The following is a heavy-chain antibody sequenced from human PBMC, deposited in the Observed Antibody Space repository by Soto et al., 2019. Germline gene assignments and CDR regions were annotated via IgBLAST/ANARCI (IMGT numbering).Heavy chain of an antibody. D-gene: IGHD1-1*01. V-gene: IGHV4-61*01. J-gene: IGHJ4*02. Sequence: QVHLQESGPGLVRPSESLSLTCNVSGGSMSTGSYFWSWVRQPPGKGLEWIGYVFRSGSINYSPSFKSRVTISIDTSKNQSSLMLKSVTAADTAVYFCARARNRYFDYWGQGALVTVSS. CDR2: VFRSGSI. CDR3: ARARNRYFDY. CDR1: GGSMSTGSYF.